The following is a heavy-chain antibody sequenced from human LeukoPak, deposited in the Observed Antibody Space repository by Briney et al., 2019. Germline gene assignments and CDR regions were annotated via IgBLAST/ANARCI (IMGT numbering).Heavy chain of an antibody. CDR2: IYHSGST. D-gene: IGHD2-2*01. CDR1: GYSISSGYY. V-gene: IGHV4-38-2*02. J-gene: IGHJ5*02. Sequence: SETLSLTCTVSGYSISSGYYWGWIRQPPGKGLEWIGSIYHSGSTYYNPSLKSRVTISVDTSKNQFSLKLSSVTAADTAVYYCARGRGAKVVPAAIIACWFDPWGQGTLVTVSS. CDR3: ARGRGAKVVPAAIIACWFDP.